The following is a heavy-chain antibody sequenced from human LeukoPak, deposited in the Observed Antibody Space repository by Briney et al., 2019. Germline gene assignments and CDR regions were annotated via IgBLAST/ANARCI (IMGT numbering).Heavy chain of an antibody. J-gene: IGHJ4*02. CDR2: IKQDGSEK. V-gene: IGHV3-7*01. Sequence: GGSLRLSCAASGFTFSSYWMSWVRQAPGKGLEWVANIKQDGSEKYYVDSVKGRFTISRDNAKSSLYLQMNSLRAEDTAVYYCARELLSYYYGSGSHDYWGQGTLVTVSS. CDR1: GFTFSSYW. D-gene: IGHD3-10*01. CDR3: ARELLSYYYGSGSHDY.